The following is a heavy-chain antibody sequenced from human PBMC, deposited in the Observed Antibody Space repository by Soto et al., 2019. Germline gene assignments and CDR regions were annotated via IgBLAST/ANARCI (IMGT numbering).Heavy chain of an antibody. D-gene: IGHD5-18*01. Sequence: QVQLQESGPGLVKPSQTLSLTCTVPGGSINSGGYCWSWIRQHPGKGLDWIGCISYGGSTSYNPSLKSRVTISVDTSKNPFSLKLTSVTAADTAVYYCSRGILVWGQGALITVSS. CDR3: SRGILV. CDR2: ISYGGST. V-gene: IGHV4-31*03. J-gene: IGHJ4*02. CDR1: GGSINSGGYC.